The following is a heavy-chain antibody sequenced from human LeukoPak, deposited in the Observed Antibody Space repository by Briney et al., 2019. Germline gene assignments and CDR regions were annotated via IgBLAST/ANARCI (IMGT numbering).Heavy chain of an antibody. V-gene: IGHV4-4*07. CDR2: IYTSGST. J-gene: IGHJ4*02. CDR3: ARSGRATNPLYYFDY. CDR1: GGSISSYY. Sequence: SETLSLTCTVSGGSISSYYWSWIRQPAGRGLEWIGRIYTSGSTNYNPSLKSRVTMSVDTSKNQFSLKLSSVTAADTAVYYCARSGRATNPLYYFDYWGQGTLVTVSS. D-gene: IGHD1-1*01.